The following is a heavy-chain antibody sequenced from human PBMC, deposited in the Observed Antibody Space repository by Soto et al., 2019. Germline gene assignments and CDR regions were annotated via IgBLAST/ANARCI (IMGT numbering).Heavy chain of an antibody. V-gene: IGHV1-18*01. CDR1: GYTFTSYG. D-gene: IGHD6-13*01. CDR3: ARESNSTWYEPLDY. CDR2: ISTYNGNT. J-gene: IGHJ4*01. Sequence: QVQLVQSGPEVKKPGASVKVSCKASGYTFTSYGINWVRQAPGQGLEWMGWISTYNGNTNYAQKLQGRVTMTTDTSTSTAYIELRSLTSDNKAVYNCARESNSTWYEPLDYWGHGTLVTVSS.